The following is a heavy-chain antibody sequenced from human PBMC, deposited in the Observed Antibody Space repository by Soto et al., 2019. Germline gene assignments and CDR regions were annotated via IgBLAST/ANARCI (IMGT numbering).Heavy chain of an antibody. J-gene: IGHJ4*02. Sequence: VQLVESGGGLVQPGGSLRLSCAASGFTFSTYRMHWVRQAPGKGLVWVSLINSDGSSTSYADSVQGRFTISRDNAENTLFLQRNSLRAEDTAVYFCARDASGLSYCGQGTLVTVSS. CDR3: ARDASGLSY. CDR1: GFTFSTYR. CDR2: INSDGSST. D-gene: IGHD3-10*01. V-gene: IGHV3-74*01.